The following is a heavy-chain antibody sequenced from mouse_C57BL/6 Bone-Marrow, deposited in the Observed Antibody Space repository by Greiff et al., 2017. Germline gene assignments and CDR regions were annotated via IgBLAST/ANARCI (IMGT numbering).Heavy chain of an antibody. D-gene: IGHD2-2*01. Sequence: QVQLQQPGAELVKPGASVKMSCKASGYTFTSYWITWVKQRPGQGLEWIGDIYPGSGSTNYNEKFKSKATLTVDTSSSTAYMQLSSLTSEDSAVYYCARALSTMVTTEADWGQGILVTVSA. V-gene: IGHV1-55*01. CDR2: IYPGSGST. CDR3: ARALSTMVTTEAD. CDR1: GYTFTSYW. J-gene: IGHJ3*01.